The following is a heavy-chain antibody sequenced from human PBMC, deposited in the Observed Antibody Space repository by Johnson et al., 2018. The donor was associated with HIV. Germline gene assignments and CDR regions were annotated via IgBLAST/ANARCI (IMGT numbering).Heavy chain of an antibody. V-gene: IGHV3-30-3*01. CDR1: GFTVSSFG. CDR3: ARDRAIVVAYDAFDI. CDR2: ISYEGSNK. D-gene: IGHD3-22*01. J-gene: IGHJ3*02. Sequence: QEQLVESGGGVGQPGRSLRLICAASGFTVSSFGMEWVRQAPGKGLEGVAVISYEGSNKNYVESVKGRFTISRDNSKNTLYLQMNSLRAEDTAVYYCARDRAIVVAYDAFDIWGQGTLVTVSS.